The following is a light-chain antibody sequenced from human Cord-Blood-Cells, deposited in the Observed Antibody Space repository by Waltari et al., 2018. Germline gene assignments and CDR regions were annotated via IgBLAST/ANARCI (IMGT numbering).Light chain of an antibody. CDR1: SSEVGGYNY. J-gene: IGLJ3*02. CDR2: DVS. Sequence: QSALTQPASVSGSPGQSITISCTGTSSEVGGYNYVSWYQQHPGKAPKLRIYDVSNRPAGVSNRFSGSKSGNTASLTISGLQDEDEAEYYCSSYTSSSTWVVGGGTKLTVL. V-gene: IGLV2-14*01. CDR3: SSYTSSSTWV.